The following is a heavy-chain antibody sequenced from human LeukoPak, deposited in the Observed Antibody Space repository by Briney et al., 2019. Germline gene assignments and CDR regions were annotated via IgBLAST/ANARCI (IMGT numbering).Heavy chain of an antibody. J-gene: IGHJ4*02. CDR3: ARGATFQRQALAY. D-gene: IGHD3-16*01. CDR2: INPNSYNK. Sequence: ASVKVACKASGYIFTEYDINWVRQAAGQGPELMGWINPNSYNKAYKGKFQGRLTMTTNTSTTTVYMELSSLRSEDTAIYYCARGATFQRQALAYWGQGTLVIVSS. V-gene: IGHV1-8*01. CDR1: GYIFTEYD.